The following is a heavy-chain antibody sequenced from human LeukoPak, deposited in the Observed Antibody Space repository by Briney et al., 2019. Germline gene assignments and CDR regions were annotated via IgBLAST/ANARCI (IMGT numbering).Heavy chain of an antibody. Sequence: PSETLSLTCTVSGGSISSYYWSWIRQPPGKGLERIGYIYYSGSTNYNPSLKSRVTISVDTSKNQFSLKLSSVTAADTAVYYRARQYSDDSSGYYFAYWGQGTLVTVSS. CDR3: ARQYSDDSSGYYFAY. J-gene: IGHJ4*02. V-gene: IGHV4-59*08. D-gene: IGHD3-22*01. CDR2: IYYSGST. CDR1: GGSISSYY.